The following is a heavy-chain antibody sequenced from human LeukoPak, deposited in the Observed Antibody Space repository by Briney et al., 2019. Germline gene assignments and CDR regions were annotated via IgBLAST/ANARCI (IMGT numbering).Heavy chain of an antibody. J-gene: IGHJ4*02. CDR3: AKDRGSILWWCLDY. CDR2: ISGSGGST. Sequence: GGSLRLSCAASGFTFSSYGMSWVRQAPGKGLEWVSAISGSGGSTYYADSVKGRFTISRDNSKNTVYLQMNSLRAEDTAVYYCAKDRGSILWWCLDYWGQGTLVTVSS. V-gene: IGHV3-23*01. CDR1: GFTFSSYG. D-gene: IGHD2-21*01.